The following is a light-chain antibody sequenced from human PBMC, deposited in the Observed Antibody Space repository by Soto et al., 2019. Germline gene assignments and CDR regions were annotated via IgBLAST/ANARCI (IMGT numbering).Light chain of an antibody. Sequence: QSPSTLSASVGDNITITCRASQSLSSYLAWYQQKPGRAPKLLIFDASSLERGVPSRFSGSGSGTEFRLTISSLQPDDFATYYCQQYNSYSMYTFGQGTKVDIK. CDR2: DAS. CDR3: QQYNSYSMYT. CDR1: QSLSSY. J-gene: IGKJ2*01. V-gene: IGKV1-5*01.